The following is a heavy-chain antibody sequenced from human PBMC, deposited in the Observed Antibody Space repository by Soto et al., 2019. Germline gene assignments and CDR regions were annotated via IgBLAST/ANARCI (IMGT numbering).Heavy chain of an antibody. J-gene: IGHJ2*01. V-gene: IGHV1-3*01. Sequence: QVQLVQSGAEVKKPGASVKVSCKASGYTFTTYAMHWVRQAPGQRLEWMGWINAGNGNTKYSQKFQGRVTLTRDTSAGTVHMVLSSLRSEDTTVYYCARGPLLAYCGGDCQWYFGLWGRGTLVAVSS. CDR2: INAGNGNT. D-gene: IGHD2-21*02. CDR3: ARGPLLAYCGGDCQWYFGL. CDR1: GYTFTTYA.